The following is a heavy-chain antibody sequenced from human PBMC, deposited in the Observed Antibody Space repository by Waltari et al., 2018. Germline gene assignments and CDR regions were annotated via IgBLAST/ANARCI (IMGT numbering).Heavy chain of an antibody. CDR3: ARDSSWYFYFDY. D-gene: IGHD6-13*01. J-gene: IGHJ4*02. V-gene: IGHV3-66*02. CDR1: GLTVSSTY. Sequence: EVQLVESGGGLVQPGGSLRLSWAASGLTVSSTYMTWVRQAPGKGLEWVSVIYSGGSTYYADSVKGRFTISRDNSKNTLYLQMNSLRAEDTAVYYCARDSSWYFYFDYWGQGTLVTVSS. CDR2: IYSGGST.